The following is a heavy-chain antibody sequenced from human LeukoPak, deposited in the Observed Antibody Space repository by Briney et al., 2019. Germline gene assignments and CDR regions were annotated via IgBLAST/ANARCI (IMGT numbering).Heavy chain of an antibody. V-gene: IGHV3-53*01. J-gene: IGHJ3*02. CDR1: GFTVSSNS. Sequence: GGSLSLSCAASGFTVSSNSISWVRQAPGKGLEWVSLIYRGITPYYTNSVKGRFTISRDNSKNTLYLQMNSLRAEDTAVYYCARGGILEWLSVSHDAFDIWGQGTMVTVSS. CDR2: IYRGITP. CDR3: ARGGILEWLSVSHDAFDI. D-gene: IGHD3-3*01.